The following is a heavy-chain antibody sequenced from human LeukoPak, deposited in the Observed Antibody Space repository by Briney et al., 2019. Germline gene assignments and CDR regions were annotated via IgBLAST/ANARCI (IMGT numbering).Heavy chain of an antibody. V-gene: IGHV3-21*01. D-gene: IGHD6-13*01. CDR2: ISSSSSYI. CDR1: GFSFSIYS. CDR3: AREGAAGYYFDY. Sequence: GGSLRLSCAVSGFSFSIYSMNWVRQAPGKGPEWVSSISSSSSYIYYADSVKGRFTISRDNAKNSLYLQMNSLRAEDTAVYYCAREGAAGYYFDYWGQGTLVTVSS. J-gene: IGHJ4*02.